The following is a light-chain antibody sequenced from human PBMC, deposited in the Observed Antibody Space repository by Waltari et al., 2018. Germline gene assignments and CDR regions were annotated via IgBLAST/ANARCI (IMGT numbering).Light chain of an antibody. Sequence: QLVMTQSPSASAPLGASVKLTCTLSSGHSSNIIAWLPQKPEKGPQYLMKVNSDGSHSKGDEIPDRFSGSSSGAERYLTIPTVQSEDEADYYCQTGGHGTWVFGGGTKLTVL. CDR3: QTGGHGTWV. J-gene: IGLJ3*02. CDR1: SGHSSNI. CDR2: VNSDGSH. V-gene: IGLV4-69*01.